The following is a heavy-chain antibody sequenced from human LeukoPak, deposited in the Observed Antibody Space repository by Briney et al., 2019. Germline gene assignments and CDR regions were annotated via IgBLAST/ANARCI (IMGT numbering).Heavy chain of an antibody. Sequence: GGSLRLSCAASGFTFSSYEMNWVRQAPGKGLEWVSYISSSGSTIYYADSLKGRFTISRDNAKNSQYLQMNRLRVEDTAVYYCARVGLDRRGYSGYEAFDYWGQGTLVTVSS. CDR3: ARVGLDRRGYSGYEAFDY. D-gene: IGHD5-12*01. J-gene: IGHJ4*02. CDR2: ISSSGSTI. V-gene: IGHV3-48*03. CDR1: GFTFSSYE.